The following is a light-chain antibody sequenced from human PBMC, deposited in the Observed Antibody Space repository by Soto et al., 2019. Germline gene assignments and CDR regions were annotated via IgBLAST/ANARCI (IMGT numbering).Light chain of an antibody. CDR1: QSVSTRS. CDR3: QQYDSSPRT. J-gene: IGKJ1*01. CDR2: GAS. V-gene: IGKV3-20*01. Sequence: EIVLTQSPGTLSLSPGERATLSCRASQSVSTRSLAWYQQKPGQAPRLLISGASSRAADIPDRFSGSGSGTEFTLTINRLEPEDFAVYYCQQYDSSPRTFGQGTKVE.